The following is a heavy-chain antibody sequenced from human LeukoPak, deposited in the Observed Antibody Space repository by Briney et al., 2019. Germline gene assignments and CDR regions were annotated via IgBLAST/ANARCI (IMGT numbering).Heavy chain of an antibody. CDR2: ISYDGSNK. V-gene: IGHV3-30-3*01. J-gene: IGHJ6*02. CDR1: GFTFSSYA. Sequence: PGGSLRLSCAASGFTFSSYAMHWVRQAPGKGLEWVAVISYDGSNKYYADSVKGRFTISRDNSKNTLYLQMNSLRAEDTAVYYSARGEGSGYYYVHYGMDVWGQGTTVTVSS. CDR3: ARGEGSGYYYVHYGMDV. D-gene: IGHD3-22*01.